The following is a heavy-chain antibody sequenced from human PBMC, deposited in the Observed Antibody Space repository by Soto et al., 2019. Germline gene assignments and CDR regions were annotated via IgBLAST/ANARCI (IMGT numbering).Heavy chain of an antibody. D-gene: IGHD4-17*01. V-gene: IGHV4-4*09. CDR3: ARSTYGDRKYNWFDP. J-gene: IGHJ5*02. Sequence: QVQLQESGPGLVKPSETLSLTCTVSGGSLSNYYWNWIRQPPGKALEWIAYIDSSWSTNYNPSHKSRVPISVDTSKNQFSLKLTSVTAADTAMYYWARSTYGDRKYNWFDPWGQGTLVTVSS. CDR1: GGSLSNYY. CDR2: IDSSWST.